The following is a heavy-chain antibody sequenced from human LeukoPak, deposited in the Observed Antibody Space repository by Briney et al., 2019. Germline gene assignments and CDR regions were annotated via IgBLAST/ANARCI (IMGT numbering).Heavy chain of an antibody. CDR2: ISGSGGST. V-gene: IGHV3-23*01. CDR1: GFTFSSSA. Sequence: QPGGSLRLSCAASGFTFSSSAMSWVRQAPGKGLEWVSAISGSGGSTYYADSVKGRFTISRDNSKNTLYLQMNSLRAEDTAVYYCAKDKGWTCGFDYWGQGTLVTVSS. J-gene: IGHJ4*02. CDR3: AKDKGWTCGFDY. D-gene: IGHD6-19*01.